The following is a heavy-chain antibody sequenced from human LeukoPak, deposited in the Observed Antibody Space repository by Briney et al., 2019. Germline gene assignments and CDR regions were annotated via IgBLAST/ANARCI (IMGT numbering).Heavy chain of an antibody. CDR3: ASAIGGSGWAD. CDR2: IKEDGSEK. CDR1: GFTVSSTY. J-gene: IGHJ4*02. D-gene: IGHD6-19*01. V-gene: IGHV3-7*03. Sequence: GGSLRLSCAASGFTVSSTYMSWVRQAPGKGLEWVANIKEDGSEKYYVDSVKGRFTISRDNTKNSVYLQMNSLRAEDTAVYYCASAIGGSGWADWGQGTLVTVSS.